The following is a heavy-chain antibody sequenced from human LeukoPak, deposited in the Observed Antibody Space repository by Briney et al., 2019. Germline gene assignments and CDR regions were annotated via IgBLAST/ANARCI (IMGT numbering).Heavy chain of an antibody. J-gene: IGHJ3*02. CDR2: INPNSGGT. V-gene: IGHV1-2*02. D-gene: IGHD6-13*01. Sequence: ASVKVSCKASGYTFTGYYMHWVRQAPGQGLEWMGWINPNSGGTNYAQKLQGRVTMTTDTSTSTAYMELRSLRSDDTAVYYCARDRDSSSWFDAFDIWGQGTMVTVSS. CDR3: ARDRDSSSWFDAFDI. CDR1: GYTFTGYY.